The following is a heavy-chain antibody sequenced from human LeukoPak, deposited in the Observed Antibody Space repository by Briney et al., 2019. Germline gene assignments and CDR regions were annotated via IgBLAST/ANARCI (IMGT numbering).Heavy chain of an antibody. V-gene: IGHV3-53*01. CDR1: GFTFSSYW. Sequence: GGSLRLPCAASGFTFSSYWMSWVRQAPGKGLEWVSIIYSGGSTFYADSVKGRFTISRDNSKNTLYLQMNSLRAEDTAVYYCARGGSYLSAFDIWGQGTMVTVSS. J-gene: IGHJ3*02. D-gene: IGHD1-26*01. CDR3: ARGGSYLSAFDI. CDR2: IYSGGST.